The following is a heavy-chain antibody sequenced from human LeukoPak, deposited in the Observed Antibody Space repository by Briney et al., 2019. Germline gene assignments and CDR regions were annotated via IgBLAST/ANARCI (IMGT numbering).Heavy chain of an antibody. CDR2: INPSGGST. D-gene: IGHD2-15*01. CDR1: GYTFTSYY. V-gene: IGHV1-46*01. Sequence: ASVKVSCKASGYTFTSYYMHWVRQAAGQGLEWMGIINPSGGSTSQAQKFQGRVTMTRDTSTSTVYMELSSLRSEDTAVYYCASRSATCSGGSCYQFDYWGQGTLVTVSS. CDR3: ASRSATCSGGSCYQFDY. J-gene: IGHJ4*02.